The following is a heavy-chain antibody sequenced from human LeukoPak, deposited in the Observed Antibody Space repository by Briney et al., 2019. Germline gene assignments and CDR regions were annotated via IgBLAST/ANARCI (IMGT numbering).Heavy chain of an antibody. CDR2: ISAYNGNT. V-gene: IGHV1-18*01. J-gene: IGHJ4*02. D-gene: IGHD4-23*01. Sequence: ASVKVSCKASGYTFTSYAMHWVRQAPGQRLEWMGWISAYNGNTNYAQKFQGRVTMTTDTSTSTAHMELRSLTSDDTAVYYCARQGYSGHSQGAADYWGQGTLVTVSS. CDR3: ARQGYSGHSQGAADY. CDR1: GYTFTSYA.